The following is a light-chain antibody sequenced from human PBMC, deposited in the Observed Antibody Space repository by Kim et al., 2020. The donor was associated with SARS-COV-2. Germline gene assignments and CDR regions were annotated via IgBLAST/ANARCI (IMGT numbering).Light chain of an antibody. CDR3: QQRSNWSYT. CDR1: QSVSSY. CDR2: DAS. J-gene: IGKJ2*01. V-gene: IGKV3-11*01. Sequence: DIVLTQSPATLSLSPGERATLSCRASQSVSSYLAWYQQKPGQAPRLLIYDASNRATGIPARFSGSESGTDFTLTISSLEPEDFAVYYCQQRSNWSYTFGQGTKLEI.